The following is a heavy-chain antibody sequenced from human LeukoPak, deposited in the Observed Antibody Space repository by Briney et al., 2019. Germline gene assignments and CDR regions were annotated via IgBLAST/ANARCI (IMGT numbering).Heavy chain of an antibody. CDR3: ARDVVVPAAIGIAASTFDY. V-gene: IGHV1-2*02. CDR1: VYTFTGYY. Sequence: GASVKVSCQASVYTFTGYYMHWVRQAPGQRLEWMGWINPNSGGTNYAQKFQGRVTMNRDTSISTAYMELSRLRSDDTAVYYCARDVVVPAAIGIAASTFDYWGQGTLVTVSP. D-gene: IGHD2-2*02. CDR2: INPNSGGT. J-gene: IGHJ4*02.